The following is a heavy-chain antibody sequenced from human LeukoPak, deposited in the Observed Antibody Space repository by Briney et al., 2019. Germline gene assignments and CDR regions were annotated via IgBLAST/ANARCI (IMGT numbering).Heavy chain of an antibody. CDR1: GFTFSSYA. Sequence: GGSLRLSCAASGFTFSSYAMSWVRRAPGKGLEWVSAISGSGGSTYYADSVKGRFTISRDNSKNTLYLQMNSLRAEDTAVYYCAKRDSYGSYFDYWGPGTLVTVSS. CDR2: ISGSGGST. J-gene: IGHJ4*02. V-gene: IGHV3-23*01. CDR3: AKRDSYGSYFDY. D-gene: IGHD5-18*01.